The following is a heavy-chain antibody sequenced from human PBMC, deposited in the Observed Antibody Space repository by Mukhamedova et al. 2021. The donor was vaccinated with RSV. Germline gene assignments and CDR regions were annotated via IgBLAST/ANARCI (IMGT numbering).Heavy chain of an antibody. V-gene: IGHV4-39*01. J-gene: IGHJ4*02. D-gene: IGHD3-3*01. CDR2: IYYSGST. CDR1: Y. CDR3: ARSSGYSLFDY. Sequence: YWGWIRQPPGKGLEWIGSIYYSGSTYYNPSLESRVTISVDTSKNQFSLKLSSVTAADTAVYYCARSSGYSLFDYWGQGTLVTVSS.